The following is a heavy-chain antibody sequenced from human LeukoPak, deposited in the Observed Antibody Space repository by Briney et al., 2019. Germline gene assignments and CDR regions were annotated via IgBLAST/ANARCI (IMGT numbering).Heavy chain of an antibody. CDR1: GFTFSSYG. CDR3: GNHFPHFDY. Sequence: GRSLRLSCAASGFTFSSYGMHWVRQAPGKGLEWVAVISYDGSDKYYADSVKGRFTISRDNFKNTLYLQMNSLRAEDTAVYYCGNHFPHFDYWGQGTLVTVSS. CDR2: ISYDGSDK. J-gene: IGHJ4*02. V-gene: IGHV3-30*18. D-gene: IGHD3-3*02.